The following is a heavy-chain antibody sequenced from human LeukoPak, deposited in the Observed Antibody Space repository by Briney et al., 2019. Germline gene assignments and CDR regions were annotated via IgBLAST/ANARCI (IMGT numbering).Heavy chain of an antibody. CDR2: IYYSGTT. J-gene: IGHJ4*02. V-gene: IGHV4-39*07. D-gene: IGHD3-22*01. Sequence: SETLSLTCTVSGGSISSSSYYWAWIRQPPGKGLEWIGSIYYSGTTYYNPSLKSRVTISVDTPKNQFSLKLSSVTAADTAVYYCARIFYDSSGRPFDYWGQGTLVTVSS. CDR1: GGSISSSSYY. CDR3: ARIFYDSSGRPFDY.